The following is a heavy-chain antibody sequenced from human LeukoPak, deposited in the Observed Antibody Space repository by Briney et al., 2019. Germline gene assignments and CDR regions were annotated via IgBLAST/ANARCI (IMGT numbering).Heavy chain of an antibody. D-gene: IGHD1-14*01. J-gene: IGHJ4*02. CDR3: VRVPPGTTIYAY. Sequence: ASVKVSCKASGYTFTSYHINWVRQATGQGLEWVGWMNPNNSDIGYAQRFQGRVTMTRNTSIGTAYMELSSLRSEDTAIYYCVRVPPGTTIYAYWGQGPLVTVSS. CDR1: GYTFTSYH. V-gene: IGHV1-8*01. CDR2: MNPNNSDI.